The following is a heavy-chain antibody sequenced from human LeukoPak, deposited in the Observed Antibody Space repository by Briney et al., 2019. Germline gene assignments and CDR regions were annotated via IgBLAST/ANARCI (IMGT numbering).Heavy chain of an antibody. CDR3: ARGYCSSTSCYPDP. Sequence: ASVKVSCKASGYTFTSYYMYWVRQAPGQGLEWMGWINPNSGGTNYAQKFQGRVTMTRDTSISTAYMELSRLRSDDTAVYYCARGYCSSTSCYPDPWGQGTLVTVSS. CDR2: INPNSGGT. V-gene: IGHV1-2*02. J-gene: IGHJ5*02. D-gene: IGHD2-2*01. CDR1: GYTFTSYY.